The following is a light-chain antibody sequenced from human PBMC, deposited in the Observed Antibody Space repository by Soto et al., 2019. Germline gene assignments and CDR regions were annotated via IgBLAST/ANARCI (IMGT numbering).Light chain of an antibody. Sequence: DIQMTQSPSSLSASVGDRVTITCRASQSIRSYLNWYQQKPGKAPKLLIFGTYNLQSGVPSRFSGSGSGTEFTLTISGLQPEDFAIYYCLQHNSYPITLGQGTRLEIK. J-gene: IGKJ5*01. CDR2: GTY. CDR1: QSIRSY. V-gene: IGKV1-17*01. CDR3: LQHNSYPIT.